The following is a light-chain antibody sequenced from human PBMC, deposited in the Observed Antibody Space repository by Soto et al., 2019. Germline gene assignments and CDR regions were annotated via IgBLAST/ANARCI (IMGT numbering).Light chain of an antibody. CDR3: SSYTSSSTLVV. CDR1: SSDVGSYNV. J-gene: IGLJ2*01. Sequence: QSVLTQPASVSGSPGQSITISCTGTSSDVGSYNVVSWYQQHPGKAPKLMIYDVSNRPSGVSNRFSGSKSGNTASLTISGLQAEDEADYYCSSYTSSSTLVVFGGGTKLTVL. CDR2: DVS. V-gene: IGLV2-14*02.